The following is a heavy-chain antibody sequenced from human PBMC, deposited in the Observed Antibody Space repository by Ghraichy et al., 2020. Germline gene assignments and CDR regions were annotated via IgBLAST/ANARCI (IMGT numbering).Heavy chain of an antibody. CDR1: GFTFSSYS. Sequence: GGSLRLSCAASGFTFSSYSMNWVRQAPGKGLEWVSSISSSSSYIYYADSVKGRFTISRDNAKNSLYLQMNSLRAEDTAVYYCARDGSPLEWLPPHYYGMDVWGQGTTVTVSS. CDR3: ARDGSPLEWLPPHYYGMDV. V-gene: IGHV3-21*01. CDR2: ISSSSSYI. J-gene: IGHJ6*02. D-gene: IGHD3-3*01.